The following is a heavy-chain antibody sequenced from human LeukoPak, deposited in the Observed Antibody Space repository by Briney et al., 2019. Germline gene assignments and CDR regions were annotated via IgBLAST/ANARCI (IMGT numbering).Heavy chain of an antibody. CDR2: IYPGDSDT. V-gene: IGHV5-51*01. D-gene: IGHD6-19*01. Sequence: GESLKISCKGSGYSFSTYWIAWVRQLPGKGLEWMGIIYPGDSDTRYSPSFQGQVTISADKSISTAYLQWSSLKASDTAMYYCARPWAPVAPDAFDIWGQGTMVTVSS. J-gene: IGHJ3*02. CDR3: ARPWAPVAPDAFDI. CDR1: GYSFSTYW.